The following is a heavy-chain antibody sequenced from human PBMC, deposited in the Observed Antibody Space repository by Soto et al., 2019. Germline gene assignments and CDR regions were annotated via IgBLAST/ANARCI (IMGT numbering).Heavy chain of an antibody. V-gene: IGHV3-13*01. CDR1: GFTFSSYD. J-gene: IGHJ5*02. D-gene: IGHD2-21*02. CDR3: ARGYCGGDCLSP. CDR2: IGTAGDT. Sequence: GGSLRLSCAASGFTFSSYDMHWVRQATGKGLEWVSAIGTAGDTYYPGSVKGRFTISRENAKNSLYLQMNSLRAEDTAVYYCARGYCGGDCLSPWGQGNLVNVSS.